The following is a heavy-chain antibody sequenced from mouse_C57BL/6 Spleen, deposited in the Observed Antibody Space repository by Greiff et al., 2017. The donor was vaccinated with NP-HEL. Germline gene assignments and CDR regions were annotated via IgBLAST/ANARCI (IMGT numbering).Heavy chain of an antibody. J-gene: IGHJ3*01. D-gene: IGHD2-1*01. CDR2: ISSGSSTI. Sequence: EVQVVESGGGLVKPGGSLKLSCAASGFTFSDYGMHRVRQAPEKGLEWVAYISSGSSTIYYADTVKGRFTISRDNAKNTLFLQMTSLRSEDTAMYYCARDGNYGWFAYWGQGTLVTVSA. V-gene: IGHV5-17*01. CDR3: ARDGNYGWFAY. CDR1: GFTFSDYG.